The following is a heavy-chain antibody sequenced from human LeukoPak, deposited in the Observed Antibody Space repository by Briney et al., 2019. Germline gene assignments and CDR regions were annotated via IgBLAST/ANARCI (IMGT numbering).Heavy chain of an antibody. J-gene: IGHJ6*02. Sequence: ASVKVSCKVSGYTLTELSMHWVRPAPGKGLEWMGGFDPEDGETIYAQKFQGRVTMTEDTSTDTAYMELSSLRSEDTAVYYCATVADCSSTSCYPPYYYYYGMDVWGQGTTVTVSS. CDR3: ATVADCSSTSCYPPYYYYYGMDV. CDR2: FDPEDGET. V-gene: IGHV1-24*01. CDR1: GYTLTELS. D-gene: IGHD2-2*01.